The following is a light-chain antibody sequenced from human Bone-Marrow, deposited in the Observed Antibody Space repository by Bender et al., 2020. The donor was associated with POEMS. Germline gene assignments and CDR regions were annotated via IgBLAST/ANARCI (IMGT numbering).Light chain of an antibody. CDR3: SSYTSTNTLV. V-gene: IGLV2-14*01. CDR2: EVS. J-gene: IGLJ2*01. Sequence: QSALTQPASVSGSPGRSITISCTGTSSDIGGYNYVSWYQQYPGKAPKVIIYEVSNRPSGVSNRFSGSKSGTTASLTISGLQAEDEADYYCSSYTSTNTLVFGGGTKLTVL. CDR1: SSDIGGYNY.